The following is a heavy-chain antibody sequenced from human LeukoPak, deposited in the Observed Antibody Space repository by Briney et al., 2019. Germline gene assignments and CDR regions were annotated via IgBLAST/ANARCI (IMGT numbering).Heavy chain of an antibody. V-gene: IGHV4-39*01. CDR3: ARPVEMSAYFQH. CDR2: IYYTGST. CDR1: GGSIRSSSYF. D-gene: IGHD5-24*01. Sequence: SETLSLTCTVSGGSIRSSSYFWGWIRQPPGKGLEWIGSIYYTGSTHNNPSLKSRVTLSVDTSKNQFSLKLSSVTAADTAVYFCARPVEMSAYFQHWGQGTLVSVSS. J-gene: IGHJ1*01.